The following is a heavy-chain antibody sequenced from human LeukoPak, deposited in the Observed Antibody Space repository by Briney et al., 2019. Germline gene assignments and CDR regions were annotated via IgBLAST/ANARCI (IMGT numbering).Heavy chain of an antibody. CDR2: IYYNGNT. Sequence: SETLSLTCSVSGASITSYYWSWIRQPPGKGQEWSGDIYYNGNTTYNPSLKSRVTLSVDTSKNQFSLKLSSVTAADTAIYYCAKDRTWSASNWYPGVYSFDVWGQGTMVTVSS. CDR1: GASITSYY. V-gene: IGHV4-4*08. J-gene: IGHJ3*01. D-gene: IGHD6-13*01. CDR3: AKDRTWSASNWYPGVYSFDV.